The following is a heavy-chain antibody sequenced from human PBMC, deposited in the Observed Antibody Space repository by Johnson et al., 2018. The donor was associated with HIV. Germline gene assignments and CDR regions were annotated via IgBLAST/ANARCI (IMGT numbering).Heavy chain of an antibody. D-gene: IGHD3-10*01. CDR3: VRWVRAFGRDFDI. CDR1: GFTFSSYA. V-gene: IGHV3-30*04. CDR2: ISYDGSNK. Sequence: QVQLVESGGGVVQPGRSLRLSCAASGFTFSSYAMHWVRQAPGKGLEWVAVISYDGSNKYYADSVKGRFTISRDNSKNTLYLQMNSLTAEDTGVYYCVRWVRAFGRDFDIWGQGTMVTVSS. J-gene: IGHJ3*02.